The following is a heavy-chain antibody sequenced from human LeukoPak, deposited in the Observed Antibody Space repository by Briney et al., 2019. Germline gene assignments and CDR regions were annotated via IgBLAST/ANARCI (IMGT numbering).Heavy chain of an antibody. J-gene: IGHJ6*02. CDR1: GGSIRSSYYY. Sequence: SETLSLTCTVSGGSIRSSYYYWGWIRQPPGKGLEWIVSIYDSGSTYYNPSLKSRVTISVDTSKNQFSLKLSSVTAADTAVYYCARDSSGYSYHYYGMDVWGQGTTVTVSS. D-gene: IGHD3-22*01. CDR3: ARDSSGYSYHYYGMDV. CDR2: IYDSGST. V-gene: IGHV4-39*02.